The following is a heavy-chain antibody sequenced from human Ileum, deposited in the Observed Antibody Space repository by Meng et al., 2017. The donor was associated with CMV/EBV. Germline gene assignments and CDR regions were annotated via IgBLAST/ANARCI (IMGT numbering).Heavy chain of an antibody. CDR2: IYYSGSP. D-gene: IGHD2-15*01. V-gene: IGHV4-30-4*08. CDR1: GGSITSGNYD. CDR3: VRQVVAASFDY. J-gene: IGHJ4*02. Sequence: QVQLRESGPRLVNPSQTLSLTCTVAGGSITSGNYDWSWIRQPPGRGLEWIGYIYYSGSPYYKPSLKSRVTISLDTSKNQFSLNLRSVTATDSAVYYCVRQVVAASFDYWGQGALVTVSS.